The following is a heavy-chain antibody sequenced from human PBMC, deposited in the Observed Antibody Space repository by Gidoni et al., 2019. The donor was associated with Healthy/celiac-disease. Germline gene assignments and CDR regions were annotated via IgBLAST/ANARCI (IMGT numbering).Heavy chain of an antibody. CDR1: RTGGYY. V-gene: IGHV4-31*02. Sequence: RTGGYYWSWIRQHPGKHLEWIGYIYYSGSTYYNPSLKSRVTISVDTSKNQFSLKLSSVTAADTAVYYCARVVVVAAGGAFDIWGQGTMVTVSS. CDR3: ARVVVVAAGGAFDI. CDR2: IYYSGST. D-gene: IGHD2-15*01. J-gene: IGHJ3*02.